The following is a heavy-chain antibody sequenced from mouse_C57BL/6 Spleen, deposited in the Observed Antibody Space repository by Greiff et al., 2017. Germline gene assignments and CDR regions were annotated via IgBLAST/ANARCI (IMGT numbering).Heavy chain of an antibody. V-gene: IGHV1-53*01. J-gene: IGHJ4*01. CDR3: ARSGYYGSSYYAMDY. CDR1: GYTFTSYW. D-gene: IGHD1-1*01. Sequence: QVQLQQPGTELVKPGASVKLSCKASGYTFTSYWMHWVKQRPGQGLEWIGNINPSNGGTTYNEKFKSKATLTVDKSSSTAYMQLSSLTSEDSAVYYCARSGYYGSSYYAMDYWGQGTSVTVSS. CDR2: INPSNGGT.